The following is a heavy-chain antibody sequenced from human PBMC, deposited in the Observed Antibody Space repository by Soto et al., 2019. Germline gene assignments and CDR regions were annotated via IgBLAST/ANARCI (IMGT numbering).Heavy chain of an antibody. CDR3: AREGRFLEWLLDYFDY. CDR1: GYTFTSYG. CDR2: ISAYNGNA. J-gene: IGHJ4*02. D-gene: IGHD3-3*01. V-gene: IGHV1-18*01. Sequence: GASVKVSCTASGYTFTSYGISWVRLAPGQGLEWMGWISAYNGNANYAQKLQGRVTMTTDTSTSTAYMELRSLRSDDTAVYYCAREGRFLEWLLDYFDYWGQGTLVTVSS.